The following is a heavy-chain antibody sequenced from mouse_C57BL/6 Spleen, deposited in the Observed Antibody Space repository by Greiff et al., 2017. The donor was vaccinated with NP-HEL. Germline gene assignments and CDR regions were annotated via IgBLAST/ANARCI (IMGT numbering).Heavy chain of an antibody. CDR3: ARFGVISPYLDY. Sequence: QVQLQQSDAELVKPGASVKISCKVSGYTFTDPTIHWMKQRPEQGLDWIGYIYPRDGSTKYTENFKGKATLTADKSSSTAYMQLNSLTSEDSAVYCCARFGVISPYLDYWGQGTTLTGSS. V-gene: IGHV1-78*01. CDR1: GYTFTDPT. D-gene: IGHD1-1*01. CDR2: IYPRDGST. J-gene: IGHJ2*01.